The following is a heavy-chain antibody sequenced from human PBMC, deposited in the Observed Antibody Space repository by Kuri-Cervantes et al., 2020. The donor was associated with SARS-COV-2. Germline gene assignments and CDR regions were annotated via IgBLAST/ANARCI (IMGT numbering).Heavy chain of an antibody. V-gene: IGHV3-23*01. CDR1: GFTFSSYA. Sequence: GESLKISCAASGFTFSSYAMSWVRQAPGKGLEWVSTISGGGGSTYYADSVEGRFTISRDSSKNTLYLQMNSLRAEDTAVYYCARCVATIRGWFDPWGQGTLVTVSS. D-gene: IGHD5-12*01. J-gene: IGHJ5*02. CDR3: ARCVATIRGWFDP. CDR2: ISGGGGST.